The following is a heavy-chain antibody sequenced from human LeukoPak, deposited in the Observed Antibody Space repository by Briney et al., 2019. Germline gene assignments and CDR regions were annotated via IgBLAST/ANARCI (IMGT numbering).Heavy chain of an antibody. J-gene: IGHJ4*01. CDR2: ISGSGGST. Sequence: PGGSLRLSCAASGFTFSSYAMSWVRQAPGRGLEWVTAISGSGGSTYYADSVKGRFTISRDNSKNTLYLQMNSLRAEDTAVYYCAKDQKRRITMIVVVIRYFDYWGHGTLVTVSS. CDR3: AKDQKRRITMIVVVIRYFDY. CDR1: GFTFSSYA. V-gene: IGHV3-23*01. D-gene: IGHD3-22*01.